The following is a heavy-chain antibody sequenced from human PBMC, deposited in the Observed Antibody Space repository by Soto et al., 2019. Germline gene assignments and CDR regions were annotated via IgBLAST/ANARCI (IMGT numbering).Heavy chain of an antibody. V-gene: IGHV4-59*01. CDR3: ARMNYYDTSGYPFDD. CDR2: IYFRGTT. Sequence: PSETLSLTCTVSGGSISSYYWSWIRQPPGKGLEWIGYIYFRGTTNYNPSLKSRVTMSADTSKNQFSLKLNSVTAADTAVYYCARMNYYDTSGYPFDDWGKGMMVTVSS. D-gene: IGHD3-22*01. CDR1: GGSISSYY. J-gene: IGHJ4*02.